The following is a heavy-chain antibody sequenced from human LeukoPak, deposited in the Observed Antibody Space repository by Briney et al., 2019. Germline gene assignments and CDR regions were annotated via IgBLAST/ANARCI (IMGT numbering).Heavy chain of an antibody. D-gene: IGHD5-12*01. CDR1: GGTFSSYA. Sequence: ASVKVSCKASGGTFSSYAISWVRQAPGQGLEWMGGIIPIFGTANYAQKFQGRVTITADKSTSTAYMELSSLRSEDTAVYYCAAPYEARRDFDYWGQGTLVTVSS. V-gene: IGHV1-69*06. J-gene: IGHJ4*02. CDR2: IIPIFGTA. CDR3: AAPYEARRDFDY.